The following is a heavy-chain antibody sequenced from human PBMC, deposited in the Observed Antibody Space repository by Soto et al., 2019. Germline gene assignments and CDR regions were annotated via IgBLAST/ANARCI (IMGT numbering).Heavy chain of an antibody. CDR3: ARRDRGGNGGKSFPF. V-gene: IGHV4-39*01. CDR1: AAASDMSSYF. Sequence: PSETLSLTCTVSAAASDMSSYFLGWIRQPPGKGLEWIGSRYYSGSAYYNPSLYSRVTISAETYKNLLSLKLRSVTAADTAVYYCARRDRGGNGGKSFPFWGQGPLVTVYS. D-gene: IGHD1-1*01. CDR2: RYYSGSA. J-gene: IGHJ4*02.